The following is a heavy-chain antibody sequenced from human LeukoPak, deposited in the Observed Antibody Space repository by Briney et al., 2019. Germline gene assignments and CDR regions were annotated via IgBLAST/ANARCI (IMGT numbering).Heavy chain of an antibody. CDR3: AKRSGGPSPFDY. CDR1: GLTFNNYA. J-gene: IGHJ4*02. D-gene: IGHD3-3*01. Sequence: GGSLRLSCAVSGLTFNNYAMSWVRQAPGKGLEWVSGISGRGASKYYADSVKGRFTISRDNSRHTLYLQMNSLRAEDTAVYYCAKRSGGPSPFDYWGQGALVTVSS. V-gene: IGHV3-23*01. CDR2: ISGRGASK.